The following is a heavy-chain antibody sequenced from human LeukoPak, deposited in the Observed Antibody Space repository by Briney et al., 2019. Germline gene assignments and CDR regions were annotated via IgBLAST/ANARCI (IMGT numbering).Heavy chain of an antibody. CDR3: ARVILGTAGMDV. Sequence: GGSLRLSCAASGFTFSSYWMHLVRQAPGKGLVWVSRINSDGSSTSYADSVKGRFTISRDNAKNTLYLQMNSLRAEDTAVYYCARVILGTAGMDVWGQGTTVTVSS. CDR1: GFTFSSYW. V-gene: IGHV3-74*01. D-gene: IGHD1-1*01. CDR2: INSDGSST. J-gene: IGHJ6*02.